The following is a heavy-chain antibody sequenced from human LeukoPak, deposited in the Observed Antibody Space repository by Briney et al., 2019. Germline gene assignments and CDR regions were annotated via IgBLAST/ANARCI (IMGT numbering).Heavy chain of an antibody. D-gene: IGHD5-18*01. CDR2: ISSSGGST. CDR3: AKSGLGLDTFPFDY. V-gene: IGHV3-23*01. Sequence: PGGSLRLSCAASGFTFSTYAMSWVRQAPGKGLEWVSAISSSGGSTYYAGSMKGRFTISRDNSKNTLYLRMNSLRAEDTAVYYCAKSGLGLDTFPFDYWGQGTLVTVSS. J-gene: IGHJ4*02. CDR1: GFTFSTYA.